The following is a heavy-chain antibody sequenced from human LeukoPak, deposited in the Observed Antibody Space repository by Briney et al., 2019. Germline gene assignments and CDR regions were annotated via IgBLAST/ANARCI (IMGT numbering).Heavy chain of an antibody. CDR2: INPTGGST. CDR1: GYTFTSYH. Sequence: ASVKVSCKASGYTFTSYHIHWVRQAPGQGLEWMGIINPTGGSTSYAQKFQGRVTMTRDTSTSTVYMELSSLRSEDTAVYYCARGWYYDSSGYWGVFDYWGQGTLVTVSS. D-gene: IGHD3-22*01. J-gene: IGHJ4*02. CDR3: ARGWYYDSSGYWGVFDY. V-gene: IGHV1-46*01.